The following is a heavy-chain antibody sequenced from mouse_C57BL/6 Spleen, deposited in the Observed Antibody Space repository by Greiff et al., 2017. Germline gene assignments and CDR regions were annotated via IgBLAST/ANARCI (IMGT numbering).Heavy chain of an antibody. D-gene: IGHD4-1*01. Sequence: DVMLVESGGGLVKPGGSLKLSCAASGFTFSSYAMSWVRQTPEKRLEWVATISDGGSYTYYPDNVKGRFTISRDNAKNNLYLQMSHLKSEDTAMYYCARSNWDGFDYWGQGTTLTVSS. V-gene: IGHV5-4*03. J-gene: IGHJ2*01. CDR1: GFTFSSYA. CDR2: ISDGGSYT. CDR3: ARSNWDGFDY.